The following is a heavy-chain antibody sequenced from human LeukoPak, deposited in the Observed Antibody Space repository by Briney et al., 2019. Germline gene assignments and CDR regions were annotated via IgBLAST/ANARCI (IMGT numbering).Heavy chain of an antibody. CDR3: ARARPDTAMAVDY. CDR1: GGSISSQY. V-gene: IGHV4-59*11. J-gene: IGHJ4*02. CDR2: IYNSGST. D-gene: IGHD5-18*01. Sequence: SETLSLTCTVSGGSISSQYWTWIRQPPGKGLEWIGYIYNSGSTKYNPSLKSRVTVSVDTSKNQLSLKLSSVTAADTAVYYCARARPDTAMAVDYWGQGTLVTVSS.